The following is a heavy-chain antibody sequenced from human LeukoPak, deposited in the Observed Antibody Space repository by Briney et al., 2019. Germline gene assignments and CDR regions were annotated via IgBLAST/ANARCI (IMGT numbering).Heavy chain of an antibody. CDR1: GGSISSSSYY. Sequence: PSETLSLTCTVSGGSISSSSYYWGWIRQPPGKGLGWIGSIYYSGSTYYNSSLKSRVTISVDTSKNQFSLKLSSVTAADTAVYYCASNSYGLRGDYWGQGTLVTVSS. CDR2: IYYSGST. J-gene: IGHJ4*02. V-gene: IGHV4-39*01. D-gene: IGHD5-18*01. CDR3: ASNSYGLRGDY.